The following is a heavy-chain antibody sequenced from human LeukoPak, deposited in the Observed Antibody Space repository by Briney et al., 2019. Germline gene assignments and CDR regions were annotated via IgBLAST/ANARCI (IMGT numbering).Heavy chain of an antibody. J-gene: IGHJ4*02. CDR3: ARVPAAAAGTFVDY. CDR1: GGSISSGGYY. V-gene: IGHV4-30-2*01. D-gene: IGHD6-13*01. Sequence: SETLSLTCTVSGGSISSGGYYWSWIRQPPGKGLEWIGYIYHSGSTYYNPSLKSRVTISVDTSKNQFSLKLSSVTAADTAVYYCARVPAAAAGTFVDYWGQGTLVTVSS. CDR2: IYHSGST.